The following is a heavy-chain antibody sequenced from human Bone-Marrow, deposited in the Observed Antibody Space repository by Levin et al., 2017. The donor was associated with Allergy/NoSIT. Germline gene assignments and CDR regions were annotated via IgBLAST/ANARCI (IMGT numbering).Heavy chain of an antibody. CDR2: ISYDGSNK. J-gene: IGHJ2*01. D-gene: IGHD3-22*01. CDR1: GFTFSSYA. Sequence: LSLTCAASGFTFSSYAMHWVRQAPGKGLEWVAVISYDGSNKYYADSVKGRFTISRDNSKNTLYLQMNSLRAEDTAVYYCARLGYDSSGYYSDWYFDLWGRGTLVTVSS. CDR3: ARLGYDSSGYYSDWYFDL. V-gene: IGHV3-30*04.